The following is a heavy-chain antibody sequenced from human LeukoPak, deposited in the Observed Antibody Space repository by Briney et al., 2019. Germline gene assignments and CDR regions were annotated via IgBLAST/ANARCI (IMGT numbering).Heavy chain of an antibody. J-gene: IGHJ4*02. V-gene: IGHV1-2*02. D-gene: IGHD3-22*01. CDR1: GYTFTGYY. CDR2: INPNSGGP. Sequence: ASVKVSCTASGYTFTGYYMHWVRQAPGQGLEWMGWINPNSGGPNFGQKFQGRVTMTRDTSISTAYMELSRLRSDDTAVYYCARASPMNYDSSGYHHPLDYWGQGTLVTVSS. CDR3: ARASPMNYDSSGYHHPLDY.